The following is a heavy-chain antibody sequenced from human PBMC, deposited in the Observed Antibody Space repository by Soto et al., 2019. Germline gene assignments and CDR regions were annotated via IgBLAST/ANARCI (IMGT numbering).Heavy chain of an antibody. V-gene: IGHV3-72*01. Sequence: LRLSCAGSGFTFSYHYMYWVRQAPGKGLEWVGRSRNKANSYTTEYAASVKGRFTISRDDSKNSLYLQMNSLKTEDTAVYYCALGSRGYWGQGTLVPVSS. D-gene: IGHD3-22*01. J-gene: IGHJ4*02. CDR1: GFTFSYHY. CDR3: ALGSRGY. CDR2: SRNKANSYTT.